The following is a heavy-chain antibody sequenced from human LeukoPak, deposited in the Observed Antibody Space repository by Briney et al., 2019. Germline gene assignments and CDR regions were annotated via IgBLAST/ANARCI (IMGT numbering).Heavy chain of an antibody. V-gene: IGHV5-51*01. CDR2: IYPGDSDT. CDR1: GYNFAAYW. J-gene: IGHJ4*02. D-gene: IGHD4-17*01. Sequence: GESLKISCKASGYNFAAYWIGWVRQMPGKGLEWMGVIYPGDSDTRYSPSFQGQVTISADMSITTAYLQWSSLKASDTAMYYCARSSDYVFGYWGQGTLVTVSS. CDR3: ARSSDYVFGY.